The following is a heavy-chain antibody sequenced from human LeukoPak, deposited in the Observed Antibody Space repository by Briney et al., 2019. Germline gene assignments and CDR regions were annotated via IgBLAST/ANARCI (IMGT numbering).Heavy chain of an antibody. J-gene: IGHJ4*02. V-gene: IGHV4-34*01. CDR3: ARDYCSGGSCFEFDY. CDR2: INHSGST. CDR1: GGSFSGYY. D-gene: IGHD2-15*01. Sequence: SETLSLTCAVYGGSFSGYYWSWIRQPPGKGLEWIGEINHSGSTNYNPSLKSRVTISVDKSKNQFSLKLSSVTAADTAVYYCARDYCSGGSCFEFDYWGQGTLVTVSS.